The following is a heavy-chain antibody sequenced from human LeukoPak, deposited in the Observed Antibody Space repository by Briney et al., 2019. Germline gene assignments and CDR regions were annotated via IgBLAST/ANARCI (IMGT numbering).Heavy chain of an antibody. CDR3: ARIFLSVVAPKRWFDP. V-gene: IGHV1-18*01. J-gene: IGHJ5*02. CDR2: ISAYNGNT. Sequence: ASVKVSCRASGYTFTSYGISWVRQAPGQGLEWMGWISAYNGNTNYAQKLQGRVTMTTDTSTSTAYMELRSLRSDDTAVYYCARIFLSVVAPKRWFDPWGQGTLVTVSS. CDR1: GYTFTSYG. D-gene: IGHD4-23*01.